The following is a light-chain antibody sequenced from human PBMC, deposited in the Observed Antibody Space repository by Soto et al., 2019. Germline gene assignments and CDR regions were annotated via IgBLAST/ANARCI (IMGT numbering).Light chain of an antibody. CDR3: QQYGTSLVT. CDR1: QSVNSNH. CDR2: GAS. V-gene: IGKV3-20*01. Sequence: IVLTQSPGTLSLSPGERATLSCRASQSVNSNHLAWYQQRPGQAPRLLIYGASIRATGIPDRFSGSGSGTDFTLTISTLEPEDFAVFYCQQYGTSLVTFGQGTRLEIK. J-gene: IGKJ5*01.